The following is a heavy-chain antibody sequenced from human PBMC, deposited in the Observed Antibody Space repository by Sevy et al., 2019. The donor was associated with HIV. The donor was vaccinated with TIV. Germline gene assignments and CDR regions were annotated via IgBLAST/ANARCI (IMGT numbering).Heavy chain of an antibody. CDR1: GYSISSGYY. V-gene: IGHV4-38-2*01. CDR3: ARVSSGFDP. J-gene: IGHJ5*02. Sequence: SETLSLTCAVSGYSISSGYYWGWIRQPPGKWLEWIGSIYHSGSTYYNPSLKSRVTISVDTSKNQFSLKLSSVTAADTAVYYCARVSSGFDPWGQGTLVTVSS. CDR2: IYHSGST.